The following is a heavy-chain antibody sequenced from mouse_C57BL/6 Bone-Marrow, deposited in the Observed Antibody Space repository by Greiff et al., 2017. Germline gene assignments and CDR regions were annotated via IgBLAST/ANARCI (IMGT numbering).Heavy chain of an antibody. CDR2: IHPNSGST. V-gene: IGHV1-64*01. Sequence: VQLQQPGAELVKPGASVKLSCKASGYTFTSYWMHWVKQRPGQGLEWIGMIHPNSGSTNYNEKFKGKATLTVDKSSSTAYMQLSSLTSEDSAVYYCARGLILYYYAMDYWGQGTSVTVSS. J-gene: IGHJ4*01. CDR1: GYTFTSYW. D-gene: IGHD3-1*01. CDR3: ARGLILYYYAMDY.